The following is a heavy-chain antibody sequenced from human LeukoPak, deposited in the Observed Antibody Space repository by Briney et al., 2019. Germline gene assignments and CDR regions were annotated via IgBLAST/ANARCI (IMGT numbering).Heavy chain of an antibody. CDR3: ARDETRRYYDSSGYPY. J-gene: IGHJ4*02. CDR2: INPNSGGT. V-gene: IGHV1-2*02. CDR1: GYTFTGYY. D-gene: IGHD3-22*01. Sequence: ASVKVSCKASGYTFTGYYMHWVRQAPGQGLEWMGWINPNSGGTNYAQKFQGRVTMTRDTSISTAYMELSRLRSDDTAVYYCARDETRRYYDSSGYPYWGQGTLVTVS.